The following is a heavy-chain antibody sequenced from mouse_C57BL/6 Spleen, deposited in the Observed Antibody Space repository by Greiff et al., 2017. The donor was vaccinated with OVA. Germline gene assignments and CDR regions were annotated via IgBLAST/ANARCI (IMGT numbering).Heavy chain of an antibody. CDR3: ARRGFAD. V-gene: IGHV1-54*01. CDR1: GYAFTTYL. CDR2: INPGSGGT. J-gene: IGHJ3*01. Sequence: VQLQQSGAELVRPGTSVKVSCKASGYAFTTYLIEWVKKRPGQGLEWIGVINPGSGGTNYNEKFKGKATLTADKSSSTAYMQLSSLTSEDSAVYVCARRGFADWGQGTLVTVSA.